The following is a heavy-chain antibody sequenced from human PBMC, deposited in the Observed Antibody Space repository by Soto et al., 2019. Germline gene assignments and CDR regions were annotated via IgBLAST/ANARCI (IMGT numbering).Heavy chain of an antibody. CDR2: IVVGSGNT. CDR3: AVSYYDSSAFDI. D-gene: IGHD3-22*01. Sequence: GASVKVSCKASGFTFSGSAVQWVRQARGQRLEWIGWIVVGSGNTKHAQKFQERVTITRDLSTGTAYMELSSLRSEDTAVYYCAVSYYDSSAFDIWGQGTLVTVSS. V-gene: IGHV1-58*01. J-gene: IGHJ3*02. CDR1: GFTFSGSA.